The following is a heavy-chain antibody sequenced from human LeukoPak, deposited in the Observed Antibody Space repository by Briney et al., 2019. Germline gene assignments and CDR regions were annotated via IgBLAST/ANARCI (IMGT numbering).Heavy chain of an antibody. D-gene: IGHD3-16*01. CDR2: ISGSGSST. V-gene: IGHV3-23*01. Sequence: GGSLRLSCAASGFTFTSYAMSWVRQAPGKGLEWVSVISGSGSSTYYADSVKGRFTISRDNSKNRVYLQMNSLRAEDTALYYCAKGLGGDYWYFDLWGRGTLVTVSS. CDR3: AKGLGGDYWYFDL. J-gene: IGHJ2*01. CDR1: GFTFTSYA.